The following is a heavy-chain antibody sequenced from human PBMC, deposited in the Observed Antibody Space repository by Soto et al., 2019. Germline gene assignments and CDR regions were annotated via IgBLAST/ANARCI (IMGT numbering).Heavy chain of an antibody. CDR3: GGGSGWIFDY. CDR2: IKEDGREK. V-gene: IGHV3-7*03. J-gene: IGHJ4*02. CDR1: GITFSNYY. D-gene: IGHD6-19*01. Sequence: EVQLVESGGGLVQPGGSLRLSCIASGITFSNYYMSWVRQAPGKGLEWVANIKEDGREKFYVGSLKGRFTISRDNARNSLYLQMNSLRVEDTAVYYCGGGSGWIFDYWGQGSLVTVSS.